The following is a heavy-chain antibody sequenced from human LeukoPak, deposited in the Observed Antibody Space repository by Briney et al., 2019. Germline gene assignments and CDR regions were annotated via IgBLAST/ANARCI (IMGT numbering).Heavy chain of an antibody. J-gene: IGHJ4*02. Sequence: GGSLRLSCAASGFTFDDYAMHWVRQAPGKGLEWVSGISWNSGSIGYADSVKGRFTISRDNAKNSLFLQMNSLRAEDTAVYYCARGLCGGDCYDYWGQGTLVTVSS. D-gene: IGHD2-21*01. CDR1: GFTFDDYA. CDR3: ARGLCGGDCYDY. CDR2: ISWNSGSI. V-gene: IGHV3-9*01.